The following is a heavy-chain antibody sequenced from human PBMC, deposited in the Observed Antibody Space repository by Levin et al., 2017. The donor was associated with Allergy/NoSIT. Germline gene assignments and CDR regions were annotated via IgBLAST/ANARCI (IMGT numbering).Heavy chain of an antibody. CDR2: ISSSSSYI. V-gene: IGHV3-21*01. CDR3: AGDLDYYGSGSYYNYYGMDV. D-gene: IGHD3-10*01. CDR1: GFTFSSYS. Sequence: GGSLRLSCAASGFTFSSYSMNWVRQAPGKGLEWVSSISSSSSYIYYADSVKGRFTISRDNAKNSLYLQMNSLRAEDTAVYYCAGDLDYYGSGSYYNYYGMDVWGQGTTVTVSS. J-gene: IGHJ6*02.